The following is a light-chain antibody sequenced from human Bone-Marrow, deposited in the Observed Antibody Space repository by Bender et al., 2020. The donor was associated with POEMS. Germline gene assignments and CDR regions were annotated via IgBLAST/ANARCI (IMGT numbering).Light chain of an antibody. J-gene: IGLJ1*01. Sequence: QSVLTQPPSVSGAPGQRVTISCTGSNSDIGAGYDVHWYQHIPGTAPKLLIYGNSNRPSGVPDRFSGSKSGTSASLTISGLQADDEADYYCCSYAGDNNLVFGTGTKVTVL. CDR3: CSYAGDNNLV. V-gene: IGLV1-40*01. CDR1: NSDIGAGYD. CDR2: GNS.